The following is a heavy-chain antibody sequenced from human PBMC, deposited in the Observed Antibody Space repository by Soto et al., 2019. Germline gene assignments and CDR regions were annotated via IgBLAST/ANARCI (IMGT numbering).Heavy chain of an antibody. J-gene: IGHJ4*02. Sequence: EVQLLESGGGLVQPGGSLRLSCAASGFTFSSYAMRWVRQAPGKGLEWVSAISGSGGSTYYADSVKGRFTISRDNSKNTLYLQMNSLRAEDTAVYYCAKDVSHNTYYFDYWGQGTLVTVSS. CDR3: AKDVSHNTYYFDY. D-gene: IGHD1-20*01. V-gene: IGHV3-23*01. CDR1: GFTFSSYA. CDR2: ISGSGGST.